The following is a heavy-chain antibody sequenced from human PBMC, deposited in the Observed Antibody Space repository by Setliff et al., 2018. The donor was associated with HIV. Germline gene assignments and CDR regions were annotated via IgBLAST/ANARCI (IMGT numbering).Heavy chain of an antibody. V-gene: IGHV1-69*10. Sequence: SVKVSCKASGGTFLNSAINWVRQAPGQGLQWVGGIVPLVDVKQSAQPFLGRVTLTVDDSMTTAYMELTSLTSDDTAVYFCARSPLDYNGSDYYYRYFDLWGVGTLVTVSS. J-gene: IGHJ4*02. CDR3: ARSPLDYNGSDYYYRYFDL. CDR1: GGTFLNSA. D-gene: IGHD3-22*01. CDR2: IVPLVDVK.